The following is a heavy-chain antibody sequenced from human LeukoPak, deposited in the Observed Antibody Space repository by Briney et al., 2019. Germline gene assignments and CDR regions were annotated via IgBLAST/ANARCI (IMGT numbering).Heavy chain of an antibody. CDR1: GFTFDDYG. CDR3: ARDLGGSGSYFNDAFDI. CDR2: INWNGGST. V-gene: IGHV3-20*04. J-gene: IGHJ3*02. D-gene: IGHD3-10*01. Sequence: PGGFLRLSCAASGFTFDDYGMSWVRQAPGKGLEWVSGINWNGGSTGYADSVKGRFTISRDNAKNSLYLQMNSLRAEDTALYYCARDLGGSGSYFNDAFDIWGQGTTVTISS.